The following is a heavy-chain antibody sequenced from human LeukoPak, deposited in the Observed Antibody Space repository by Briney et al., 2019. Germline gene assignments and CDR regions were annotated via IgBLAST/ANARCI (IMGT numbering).Heavy chain of an antibody. CDR1: GFTFVDYG. CDR3: IRSGGDGNWGY. V-gene: IGHV3-20*04. D-gene: IGHD2-21*02. CDR2: INWNGGST. J-gene: IGHJ4*02. Sequence: GGSLRLSCAASGFTFVDYGMSWVRQAPGKGLGWVSGINWNGGSTGYADSVKGRFTISRDNAKNTLYLQLNSLRAEDTAVYYCIRSGGDGNWGYWGQGTLVTVSS.